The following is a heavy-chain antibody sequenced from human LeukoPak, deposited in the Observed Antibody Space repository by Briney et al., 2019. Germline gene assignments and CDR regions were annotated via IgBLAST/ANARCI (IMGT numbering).Heavy chain of an antibody. J-gene: IGHJ4*02. CDR2: IKQDGSEK. CDR1: GFTFSSYW. CDR3: ARDYLPYYYDSSGPSGGDY. V-gene: IGHV3-7*01. Sequence: PGGSLRLSCAASGFTFSSYWMSWVRQAPGKGLEWVANIKQDGSEKYYVDSVKGRFTISRDNAKNSLYLQMNSLRAEDTAVYYCARDYLPYYYDSSGPSGGDYWGQGTLVTVSS. D-gene: IGHD3-22*01.